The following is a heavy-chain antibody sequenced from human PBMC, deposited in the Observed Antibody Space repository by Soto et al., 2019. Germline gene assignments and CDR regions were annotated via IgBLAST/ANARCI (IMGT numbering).Heavy chain of an antibody. Sequence: GGSLRLSCAASGFTFSSYWMHWVRQAPGKGLVWVSRINSDGSSTSYADSVKGRFTISRDNAKNTLYLQMNSLRAEDTAVYYCARVPYCSGGSCYPFHYWGQGTLVTVSS. CDR1: GFTFSSYW. V-gene: IGHV3-74*01. CDR2: INSDGSST. J-gene: IGHJ4*02. CDR3: ARVPYCSGGSCYPFHY. D-gene: IGHD2-15*01.